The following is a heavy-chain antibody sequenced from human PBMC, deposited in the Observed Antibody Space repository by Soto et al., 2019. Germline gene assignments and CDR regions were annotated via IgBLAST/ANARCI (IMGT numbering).Heavy chain of an antibody. Sequence: QVQLQESGPGLVKPSQTLSLTCTVSGGSISSGGYYWSWIRQHPGKGLEWIGYIYYSGSTYYNPSLKSGVTTSVDTSKNQSSRKLSAVTAGATAVYYCARDGHKDHPWGQGTLVTVSS. CDR3: ARDGHKDHP. J-gene: IGHJ5*02. CDR2: IYYSGST. V-gene: IGHV4-31*03. CDR1: GGSISSGGYY.